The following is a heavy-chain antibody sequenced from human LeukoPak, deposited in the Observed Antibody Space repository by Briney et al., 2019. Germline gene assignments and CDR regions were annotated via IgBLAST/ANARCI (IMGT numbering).Heavy chain of an antibody. CDR1: GFTFRTYW. CDR2: VDSDGSSA. V-gene: IGHV3-74*01. CDR3: ARARAVADTSFDY. J-gene: IGHJ4*02. Sequence: GGSLRLSCAASGFTFRTYWMHWVRQAPGKGLVWVSRVDSDGSSAIYADSVKGRFTISRDNAKNTLFLQMNSLRAEDTSVYYCARARAVADTSFDYWGQGILVTVSS. D-gene: IGHD6-19*01.